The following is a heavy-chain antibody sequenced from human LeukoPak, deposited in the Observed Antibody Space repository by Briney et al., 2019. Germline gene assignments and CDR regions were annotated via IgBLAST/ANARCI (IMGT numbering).Heavy chain of an antibody. CDR1: GFTFSSYA. Sequence: GGSLRLSCAASGFTFSSYAMSWVRQAPGKGLEWVSAISGSGGNTYYADSVKGRFTISRDNSKNTLYLQMNSLRAEDTAVYYCAKVSSQPPQIYYYGMDVWGQGTTVTVSS. CDR2: ISGSGGNT. V-gene: IGHV3-23*01. CDR3: AKVSSQPPQIYYYGMDV. J-gene: IGHJ6*02.